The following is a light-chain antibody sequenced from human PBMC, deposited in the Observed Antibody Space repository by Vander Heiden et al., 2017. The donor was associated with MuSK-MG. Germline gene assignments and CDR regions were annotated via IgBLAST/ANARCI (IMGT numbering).Light chain of an antibody. CDR3: QQYDSTRYT. J-gene: IGKJ2*01. V-gene: IGKV4-1*01. CDR2: WAS. CDR1: QSVLYSSNNKNY. Sequence: DIVMTQSPDSLAVSLGERATINCKSSQSVLYSSNNKNYLAWYQQKPGQPPKLLIYWASTRESGVPDRFSGSGSGTDFTLTISSLQAEDVAVYYCQQYDSTRYTFGPGTKLEIK.